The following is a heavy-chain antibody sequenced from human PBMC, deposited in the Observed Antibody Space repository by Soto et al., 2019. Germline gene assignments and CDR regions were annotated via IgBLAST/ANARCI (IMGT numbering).Heavy chain of an antibody. CDR1: GFSFSSYA. D-gene: IGHD2-15*01. V-gene: IGHV3-23*01. CDR2: VTGGGGTT. CDR3: ARGGSCGGGSCYPLDH. Sequence: EVQLLGSGGGLVQPGGSLRLSCAASGFSFSSYAMSWVRQAPGKGLEWVSVVTGGGGTTYYDSVKGRFTVSRDNSKNIFYLQMNSLRAEDTAVYYCARGGSCGGGSCYPLDHWGQGTLVTVSS. J-gene: IGHJ4*02.